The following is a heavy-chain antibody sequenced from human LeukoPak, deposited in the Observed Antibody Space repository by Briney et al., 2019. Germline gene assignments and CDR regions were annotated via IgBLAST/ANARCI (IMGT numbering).Heavy chain of an antibody. J-gene: IGHJ5*02. CDR1: GGMFNTYA. CDR3: ARVETYSNYGNWFGP. CDR2: VSLIYGTA. D-gene: IGHD4-11*01. Sequence: ASVKVSCKASGGMFNTYAVNWVRQAPGQGLEWMGGVSLIYGTANYAQKFQDRVTLTADKSTSTAYMELSSLRSEDTAVYFCARVETYSNYGNWFGPWGPGTLVPVSS. V-gene: IGHV1-69*06.